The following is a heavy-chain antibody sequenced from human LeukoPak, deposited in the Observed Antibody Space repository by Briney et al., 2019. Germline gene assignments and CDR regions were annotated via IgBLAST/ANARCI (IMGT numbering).Heavy chain of an antibody. V-gene: IGHV3-23*01. CDR3: ARGHEGYSTGRPPFDY. CDR2: ISGSGGST. CDR1: GFTFAGYA. Sequence: GGSLRLSCAASGFTFAGYAMSWVRQAPGKGLEWVSGISGSGGSTYYADSVKGRFTISRDNSKNTVYLQMDSLRAEDTAVYYCARGHEGYSTGRPPFDYWGQGTLVTVSS. D-gene: IGHD2-8*02. J-gene: IGHJ4*02.